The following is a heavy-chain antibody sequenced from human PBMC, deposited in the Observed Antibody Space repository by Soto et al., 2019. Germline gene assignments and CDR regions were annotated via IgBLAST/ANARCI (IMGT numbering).Heavy chain of an antibody. Sequence: ASVKVSCKAGGYTFSDYYMHWVRQAPGQGLEWMGIINPSGGSTSYAQKFQGRVTMTRDTSTSTVYMELSSLRSEDTAVYYCARDRRYSSGWYGGGDYWGQGTLVTVAS. CDR1: GYTFSDYY. CDR2: INPSGGST. CDR3: ARDRRYSSGWYGGGDY. V-gene: IGHV1-46*01. J-gene: IGHJ4*02. D-gene: IGHD6-19*01.